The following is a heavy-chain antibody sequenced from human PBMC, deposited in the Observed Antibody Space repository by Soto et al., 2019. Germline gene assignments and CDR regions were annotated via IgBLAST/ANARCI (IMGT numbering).Heavy chain of an antibody. Sequence: QVQLVESGGGLVKPGGSLRLSCAASGFTFSDYYMSWIRQAPGKGLEWVSYISSSGSTIYYAASVKGRFTISRDNAKNSLYMQMTSTRAEDTAVYYCARYRFGEYAFDIWGQGRMVTVSS. D-gene: IGHD3-10*01. J-gene: IGHJ3*02. V-gene: IGHV3-11*01. CDR3: ARYRFGEYAFDI. CDR1: GFTFSDYY. CDR2: ISSSGSTI.